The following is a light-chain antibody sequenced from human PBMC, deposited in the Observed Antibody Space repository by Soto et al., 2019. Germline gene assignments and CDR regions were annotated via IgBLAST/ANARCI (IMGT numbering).Light chain of an antibody. J-gene: IGKJ5*01. CDR1: QSVSSN. V-gene: IGKV3-20*01. CDR2: GAS. CDR3: QQSYSTLPIT. Sequence: EIVLTQSPGTLSLSPGERATLSCRASQSVSSNLAWYQQKPGQAPRLLIYGASIRATGLPDRFSGGGSGTDFTLTISNLQPEDFATYYCQQSYSTLPITFGQGTRLEIK.